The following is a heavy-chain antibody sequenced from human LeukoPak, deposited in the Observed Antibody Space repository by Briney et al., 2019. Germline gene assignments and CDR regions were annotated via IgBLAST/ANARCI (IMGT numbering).Heavy chain of an antibody. Sequence: GGSLRLSCAVSGFTLTNHGVSWVRQAPGKGLEWVSIITGTGGRYYGDSVKGRFILSRDNSKNTLYLQMSSLRAEDTAVYYCAKDPYDRSAYYFDYWGQGTLVTVSS. J-gene: IGHJ4*02. CDR2: ITGTGGR. CDR3: AKDPYDRSAYYFDY. D-gene: IGHD3-22*01. CDR1: GFTLTNHG. V-gene: IGHV3-23*01.